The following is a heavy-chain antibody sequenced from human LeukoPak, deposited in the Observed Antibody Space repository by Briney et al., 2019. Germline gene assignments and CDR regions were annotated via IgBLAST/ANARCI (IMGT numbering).Heavy chain of an antibody. J-gene: IGHJ4*02. CDR3: ARHRVGDYGLYYFDY. CDR2: IYYNGST. Sequence: SETLSLTCTVSGGSISSRSYYWGWIRQPPGKGLEWIGSIYYNGSTYYNPSHKSRVTISVDTSKNQFSLKVTSVTAADTAVYYCARHRVGDYGLYYFDYWGQGTLVTVSS. V-gene: IGHV4-39*01. CDR1: GGSISSRSYY. D-gene: IGHD4-17*01.